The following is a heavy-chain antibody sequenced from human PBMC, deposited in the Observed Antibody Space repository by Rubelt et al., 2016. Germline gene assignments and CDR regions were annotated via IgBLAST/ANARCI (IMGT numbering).Heavy chain of an antibody. J-gene: IGHJ6*02. V-gene: IGHV3-7*01. Sequence: GGSLRLSCAASGFTFSSYAMHWVRQAPGKGPEWVASMKQDGTQKYFVDSVKGRFTVSRDNSENSLFLQMNSLRVEDTAVYYCARDPQYYGSGSSYYGMDVWGQGTTVTVSS. D-gene: IGHD3-10*01. CDR2: MKQDGTQK. CDR3: ARDPQYYGSGSSYYGMDV. CDR1: GFTFSSYA.